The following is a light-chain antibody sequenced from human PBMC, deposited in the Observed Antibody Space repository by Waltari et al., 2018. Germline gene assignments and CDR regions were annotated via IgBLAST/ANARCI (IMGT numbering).Light chain of an antibody. CDR2: AAS. Sequence: AIQMTQSPSSLSASVGDRVTITCRASQGITNDLGWYQQKPGKAPKLLIDAASNLQSGVPSSFSGSGSGTDFTLSISSLQPEDFATYYCLQDYNYPFTFGPGTKVDIK. J-gene: IGKJ3*01. CDR3: LQDYNYPFT. V-gene: IGKV1-6*01. CDR1: QGITND.